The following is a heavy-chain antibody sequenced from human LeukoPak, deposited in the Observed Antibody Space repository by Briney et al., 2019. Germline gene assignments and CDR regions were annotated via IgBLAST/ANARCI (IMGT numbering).Heavy chain of an antibody. CDR1: GYTLTELS. J-gene: IGHJ3*02. CDR2: FDPEDGET. V-gene: IGHV1-24*01. Sequence: ASVKVSCKVSGYTLTELSMHWVRQAPGKGLEWMGGFDPEDGETIYAQKFQGRVTMTEDTSTDTAYMELSSLRSEDTAVYYCATVFTGPVGLPEGAFDIWGQGTMVTVSS. CDR3: ATVFTGPVGLPEGAFDI. D-gene: IGHD1-14*01.